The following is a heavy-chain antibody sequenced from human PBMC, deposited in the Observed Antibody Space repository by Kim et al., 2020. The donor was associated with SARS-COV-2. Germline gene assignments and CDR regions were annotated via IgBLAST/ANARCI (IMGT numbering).Heavy chain of an antibody. Sequence: GGSLRLSCAASGFTFSSYAMSWVRQAPGKGLEWVSAISGSGGSTYYADSVKGRFTISRDNSKNTLYLQMNSLRAEDTAVYYCAKENYDILTGYPRGCYYGMDVWGQGTTVTVSS. CDR2: ISGSGGST. V-gene: IGHV3-23*01. CDR3: AKENYDILTGYPRGCYYGMDV. D-gene: IGHD3-9*01. CDR1: GFTFSSYA. J-gene: IGHJ6*02.